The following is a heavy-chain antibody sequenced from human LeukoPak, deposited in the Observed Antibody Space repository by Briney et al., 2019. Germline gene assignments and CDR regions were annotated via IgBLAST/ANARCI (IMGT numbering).Heavy chain of an antibody. CDR1: GGSISSYY. Sequence: SETLSLTCTVSGGSISSYYGSWIRHPPGKGLEWMGYIYYSGSTNYNPTLKSRVTISVDTSKNQFSLNLRSVTAADTAVYYCARGQGSTSIAVYYYYGMDVWGQGTAVTASS. CDR2: IYYSGST. V-gene: IGHV4-59*01. J-gene: IGHJ6*02. D-gene: IGHD2-2*01. CDR3: ARGQGSTSIAVYYYYGMDV.